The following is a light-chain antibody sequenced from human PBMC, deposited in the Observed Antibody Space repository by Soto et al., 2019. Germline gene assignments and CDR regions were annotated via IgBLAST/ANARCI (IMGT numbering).Light chain of an antibody. CDR1: SSDVGRYNL. Sequence: QSVLTQPASVSGSPGQSITLSCTGSSSDVGRYNLVSWYQHHPGKAPKLIIYEAIKRPSGISDRFSGSKSGNTASLTISGLQAEDGAEYYCCSYGGYSTFVVFGGGTKLPVL. CDR3: CSYGGYSTFVV. V-gene: IGLV2-23*02. J-gene: IGLJ2*01. CDR2: EAI.